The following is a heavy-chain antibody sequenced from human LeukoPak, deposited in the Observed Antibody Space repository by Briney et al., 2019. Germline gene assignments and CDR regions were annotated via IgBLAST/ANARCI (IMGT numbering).Heavy chain of an antibody. D-gene: IGHD4-17*01. CDR2: ISYSGST. CDR3: ARDPTTVTKGFDI. Sequence: SETLSLTCTVSGGSISSNYWTWIRQSPGKGLEWIGYISYSGSTNYNPSLKSRVTLSVDTSKNQFSLKLSSVTAADTAVYYCARDPTTVTKGFDIWGQGTTVTVSS. CDR1: GGSISSNY. J-gene: IGHJ3*02. V-gene: IGHV4-59*01.